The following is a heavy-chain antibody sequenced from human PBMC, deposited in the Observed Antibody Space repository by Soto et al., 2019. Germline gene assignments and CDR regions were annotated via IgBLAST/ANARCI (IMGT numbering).Heavy chain of an antibody. D-gene: IGHD5-12*01. Sequence: ASVKVSCKASGYTFTSYAMHWVRQAPGQRLEWMGWINAGNGITKYSQKFQGRVTITRDTSASTAYMELSSLRSEDTAVYYCARDRYSGYDPPHFDYWGQGTLVTVSS. CDR3: ARDRYSGYDPPHFDY. V-gene: IGHV1-3*01. CDR1: GYTFTSYA. J-gene: IGHJ4*02. CDR2: INAGNGIT.